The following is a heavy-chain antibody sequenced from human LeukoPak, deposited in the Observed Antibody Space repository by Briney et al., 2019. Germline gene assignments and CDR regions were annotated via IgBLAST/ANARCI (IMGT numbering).Heavy chain of an antibody. V-gene: IGHV3-20*04. CDR2: INWNGGST. Sequence: GGSLRLSCAASGFTFDDYGMSWIRQAPGKGLEWVSGINWNGGSTGYADSVKGRFTISRDNAKNSLYLQMNSLRAEDTALYYCARYYDFDYYYYYMDVCGKGTTVTVSS. D-gene: IGHD3-3*01. CDR3: ARYYDFDYYYYYMDV. CDR1: GFTFDDYG. J-gene: IGHJ6*03.